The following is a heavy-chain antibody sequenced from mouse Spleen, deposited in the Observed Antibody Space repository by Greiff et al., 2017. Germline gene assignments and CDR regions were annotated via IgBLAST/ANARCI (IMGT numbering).Heavy chain of an antibody. CDR2: IDPEPGGT. V-gene: IGHV1-15*01. CDR1: GYKFTDYE. J-gene: IGHJ2*01. CDR3: TRSITTDFDY. Sequence: VQLQQSGAELVRPGASVTLSCKASGYKFTDYEMHWVKQTPVQGLEWIGAIDPEPGGTAYNQKFKGKAILTADKSSSTAYMELRSLTSEDSAVYYCTRSITTDFDYWGQGTTLTVSS. D-gene: IGHD1-1*01.